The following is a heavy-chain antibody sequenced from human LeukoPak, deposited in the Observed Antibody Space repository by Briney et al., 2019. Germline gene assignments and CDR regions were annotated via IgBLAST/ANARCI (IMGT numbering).Heavy chain of an antibody. V-gene: IGHV4-4*07. CDR3: ARDRSSSYTRDWFDP. J-gene: IGHJ5*02. Sequence: PSETLSLTCTVSGGSISSYYWSWIRQPAGKGLEWIGRIYTSGSTNYNPSLKSRVTMSVDTSKNQFSLKLSSVTAADTAVYYCARDRSSSYTRDWFDPWGQGALVTVSS. CDR1: GGSISSYY. CDR2: IYTSGST. D-gene: IGHD6-13*01.